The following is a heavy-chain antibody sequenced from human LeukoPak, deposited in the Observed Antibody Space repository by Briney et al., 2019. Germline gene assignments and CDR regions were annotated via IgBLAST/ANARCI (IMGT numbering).Heavy chain of an antibody. V-gene: IGHV4-59*02. J-gene: IGHJ4*02. CDR2: VYYSGDT. D-gene: IGHD4-17*01. Sequence: SETLSLTCTVSGDSVSGVYWSWIRQPPGKGLEWIGYVYYSGDTNYNPSLKSRVTMSLDTSKNQVSLRLSSVTAADTAVYYCAREDYGENYFDYWGQGTLVTVSS. CDR3: AREDYGENYFDY. CDR1: GDSVSGVY.